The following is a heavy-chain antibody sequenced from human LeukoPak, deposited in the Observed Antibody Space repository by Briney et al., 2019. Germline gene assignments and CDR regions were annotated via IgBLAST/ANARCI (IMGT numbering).Heavy chain of an antibody. CDR2: IYTSGST. CDR1: GDSISGFY. CDR3: ARAAIAAAGTAAFDI. J-gene: IGHJ3*02. D-gene: IGHD6-13*01. V-gene: IGHV4-4*07. Sequence: SETLSLTCSVSGDSISGFYWSWIRQPAGKGLEWIGRIYTSGSTNYNPSLKSRATMSVDTSQNQFSLKLSSVTAADTAVYYCARAAIAAAGTAAFDIWGQGTMVTVSS.